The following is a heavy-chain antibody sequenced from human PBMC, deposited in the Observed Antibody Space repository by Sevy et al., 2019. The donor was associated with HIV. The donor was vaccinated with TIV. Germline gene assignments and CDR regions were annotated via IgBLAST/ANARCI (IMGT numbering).Heavy chain of an antibody. CDR1: GDSISSVNYF. CDR2: IYYTGRT. CDR3: AREVDVPTDSDDFDN. J-gene: IGHJ3*02. Sequence: SETLSLTCTVSGDSISSVNYFWSWIRQHPGKGREWVGYIYYTGRTFYNPSLESRVKISRDTSKNQFSLNLSSVTAAATAEYYCAREVDVPTDSDDFDNWGQGTMVTVSS. V-gene: IGHV4-31*03. D-gene: IGHD4-4*01.